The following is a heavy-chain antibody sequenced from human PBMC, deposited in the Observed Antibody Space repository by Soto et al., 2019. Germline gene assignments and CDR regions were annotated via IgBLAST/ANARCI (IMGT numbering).Heavy chain of an antibody. Sequence: GGSLRLSCAASGFTFDDYGMSWARQAPGKGLEWVSGVSGSGGSTYYADSVKGRFTISRDNSKNTLYLQMNSLRAEDTAVYYCAKERASGSGSYYGNNWFDPWGQGTLVTVSS. V-gene: IGHV3-23*01. CDR3: AKERASGSGSYYGNNWFDP. CDR1: GFTFDDYG. J-gene: IGHJ5*02. D-gene: IGHD3-10*01. CDR2: VSGSGGST.